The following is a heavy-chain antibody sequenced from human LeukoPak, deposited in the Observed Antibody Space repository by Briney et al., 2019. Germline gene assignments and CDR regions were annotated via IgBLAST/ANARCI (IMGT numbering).Heavy chain of an antibody. CDR3: VGTFTVFGVVATIA. Sequence: GGSLRLSCAASGFTFSSYTMNWVRQAPGKGLEWLSSISYSGDNRGGNTYYADSVRGRFPISRDTSQNTVFLQMSSLRVDDTAAYYCVGTFTVFGVVATIAWGQGTLVTVSS. J-gene: IGHJ4*02. V-gene: IGHV3-23*01. CDR2: ISYSGDNRGGNT. D-gene: IGHD3-3*01. CDR1: GFTFSSYT.